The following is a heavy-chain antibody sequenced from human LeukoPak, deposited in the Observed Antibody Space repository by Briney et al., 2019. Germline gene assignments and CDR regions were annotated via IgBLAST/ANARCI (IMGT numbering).Heavy chain of an antibody. J-gene: IGHJ3*02. V-gene: IGHV4-59*01. CDR1: GGSISSYY. Sequence: SETLSLTCTVSGGSISSYYWSWIRQPPGKGLEWIGYIYYSGSTNYNPSLKSRVTISVDTSKNQFSLKLSSVTAADTAVYYCARDQISYYYGSGRGRAFDIWAKGQWSPSLQ. CDR2: IYYSGST. CDR3: ARDQISYYYGSGRGRAFDI. D-gene: IGHD3-10*01.